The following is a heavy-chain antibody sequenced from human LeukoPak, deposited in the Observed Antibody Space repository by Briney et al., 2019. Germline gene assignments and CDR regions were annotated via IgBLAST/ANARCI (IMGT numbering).Heavy chain of an antibody. CDR1: GYAFTSYD. D-gene: IGHD6-13*01. CDR3: ARAAAGQDY. V-gene: IGHV1-8*01. CDR2: MNPNSGNT. Sequence: ASVKVSCKASGYAFTSYDINWVRQATGQGLEWMGWMNPNSGNTGYAQKFQGRVTITADKSTSTAYMELSSLRSEDTAVYYCARAAAGQDYWGQGTLVTVSS. J-gene: IGHJ4*02.